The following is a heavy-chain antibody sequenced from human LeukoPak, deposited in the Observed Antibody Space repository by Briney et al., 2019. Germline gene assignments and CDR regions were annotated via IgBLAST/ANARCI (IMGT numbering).Heavy chain of an antibody. D-gene: IGHD1-26*01. V-gene: IGHV3-23*01. CDR3: AKRRGSYPFDY. CDR2: IGGSNGIT. CDR1: RFTFNSYA. J-gene: IGHJ4*02. Sequence: GGSLRLSCAASRFTFNSYAMSWVRQAPGKGLEWVSVIGGSNGITFYVGSVKGRFTISRDNSKDTLYLQMSSLRAEDTAVYYCAKRRGSYPFDYWGQGTLVTVSS.